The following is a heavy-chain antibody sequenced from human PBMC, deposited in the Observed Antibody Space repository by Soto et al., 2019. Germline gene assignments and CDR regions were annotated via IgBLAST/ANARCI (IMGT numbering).Heavy chain of an antibody. V-gene: IGHV3-30*18. J-gene: IGHJ4*02. CDR1: GFAFSSYG. Sequence: QVQLVESGGGVVQPGKSLRLSCAACGFAFSSYGIHWVRQAPGKGLEWVAGISYDGSKKYYADSVKGQFTISRDNSENTLRLQMDGLRADDTAVYYCAKDTYYHDTSGYYVFDHWGQGTLVTVSS. CDR3: AKDTYYHDTSGYYVFDH. CDR2: ISYDGSKK. D-gene: IGHD3-22*01.